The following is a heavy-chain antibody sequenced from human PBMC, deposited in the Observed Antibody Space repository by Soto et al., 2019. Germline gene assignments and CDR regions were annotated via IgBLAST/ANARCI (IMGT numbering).Heavy chain of an antibody. D-gene: IGHD1-7*01. J-gene: IGHJ5*02. Sequence: ASVKVSCKASGDTFSSYAISWVRQAPGQGLEWMGGISPIFGTANYAQKFQGRVTMTADKSTSTAYMELSSLRSEDTAVYFCAISFNSNYGINFFDPWGQGTLVTVSS. CDR3: AISFNSNYGINFFDP. V-gene: IGHV1-69*06. CDR1: GDTFSSYA. CDR2: ISPIFGTA.